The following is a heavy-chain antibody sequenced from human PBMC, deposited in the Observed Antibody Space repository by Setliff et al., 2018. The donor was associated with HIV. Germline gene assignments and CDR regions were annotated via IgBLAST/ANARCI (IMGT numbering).Heavy chain of an antibody. V-gene: IGHV1-69*05. CDR3: AISIPPDAFDI. J-gene: IGHJ3*02. CDR1: GGTFSSYA. CDR2: IIPIFGTA. Sequence: SVKVSCKASGGTFSSYAISGVRQAPGQGLEWMGGIIPIFGTANYAQKFQGRVTITTDESTSTAYMELSSLRSEDTAVYYCAISIPPDAFDIWGQGTMVTVSS.